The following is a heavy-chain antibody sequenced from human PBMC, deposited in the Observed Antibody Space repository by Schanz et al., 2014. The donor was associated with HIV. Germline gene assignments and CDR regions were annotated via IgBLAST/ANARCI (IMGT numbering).Heavy chain of an antibody. CDR3: AREKYSSTWWRAGLYFYGMDV. Sequence: QVQLVESGGGVVQPGRSLRVSCVASGFTFSTYAMHWARQAPGKGLEWVAVIWYDGTNKYYADSVKGRFTISRDNSKNTLYLQMNSLRAEDTAVYYCAREKYSSTWWRAGLYFYGMDVWGQGTTVTVSS. D-gene: IGHD6-13*01. CDR1: GFTFSTYA. CDR2: IWYDGTNK. J-gene: IGHJ6*02. V-gene: IGHV3-30*19.